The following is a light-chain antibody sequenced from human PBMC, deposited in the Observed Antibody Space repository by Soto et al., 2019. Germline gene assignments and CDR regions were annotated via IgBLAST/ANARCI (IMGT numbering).Light chain of an antibody. J-gene: IGKJ1*01. CDR3: QQTFGMFPWT. V-gene: IGKV1-39*01. CDR2: AAS. CDR1: QNIRDS. Sequence: DIQMAQSPSSLSASVGDGITITCRASQNIRDSLNWYQHKPGMAPQLMIFAASNLHSGVPSRFSVSGSGTDFTLTISSLQPEDFATYYCQQTFGMFPWTFGQGTKVEMK.